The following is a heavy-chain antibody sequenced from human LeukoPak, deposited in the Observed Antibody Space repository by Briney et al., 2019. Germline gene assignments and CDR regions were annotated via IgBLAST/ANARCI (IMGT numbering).Heavy chain of an antibody. CDR3: AIGYRGYNY. CDR1: GYTFTSYG. V-gene: IGHV1-18*01. CDR2: ISTYNGDT. D-gene: IGHD5-18*01. Sequence: ASVKVSCKASGYTFTSYGITWVRQAPGQGLEWMGWISTYNGDTNYAQKLQGRVTMTTGTSTSTAYMELRSLRSDDTALYYCAIGYRGYNYWGQGTLVTVSS. J-gene: IGHJ4*02.